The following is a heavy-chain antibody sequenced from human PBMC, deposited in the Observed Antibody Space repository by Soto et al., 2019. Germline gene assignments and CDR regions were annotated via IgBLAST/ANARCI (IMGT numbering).Heavy chain of an antibody. V-gene: IGHV3-33*03. J-gene: IGHJ4*02. CDR2: IWYDGSNK. CDR3: AALDTAMVKTAGY. Sequence: QAPGKGLEWVAVIWYDGSNKYYADSVKGRFTISRDNAKNSLYLQMNSLRAEDTAVYYCAALDTAMVKTAGYWGQGTLVTVSS. D-gene: IGHD5-18*01.